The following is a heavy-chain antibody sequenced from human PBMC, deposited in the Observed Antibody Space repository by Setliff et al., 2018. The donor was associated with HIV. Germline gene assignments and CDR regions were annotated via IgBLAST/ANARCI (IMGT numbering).Heavy chain of an antibody. CDR2: INQDGTVI. D-gene: IGHD3-16*01. Sequence: QTGGSLRLSCAASGFTFGTYWMTWLRQAPGKGLEWVANINQDGTVIFYVDSVKGRFIMSRDNAKTSVYLDMYSVRAEDTAKYYCARVDWGRFDYWGQGALVTVSS. CDR3: ARVDWGRFDY. J-gene: IGHJ4*02. V-gene: IGHV3-7*01. CDR1: GFTFGTYW.